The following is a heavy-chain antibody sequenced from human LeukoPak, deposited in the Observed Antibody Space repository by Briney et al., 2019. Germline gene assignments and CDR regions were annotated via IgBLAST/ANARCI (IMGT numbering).Heavy chain of an antibody. J-gene: IGHJ4*02. V-gene: IGHV3-53*01. CDR2: IYSGGST. CDR1: GFTFSSYA. CDR3: ARRASVRGVPFDY. Sequence: GGSLRLSCAASGFTFSSYAMSWVRQAPGKGLEWVSVIYSGGSTYYADSVKGRFTISRDNSKNTLYLQMNSLRAEDTAVYYCARRASVRGVPFDYWGQGTLVTVSS. D-gene: IGHD3-10*01.